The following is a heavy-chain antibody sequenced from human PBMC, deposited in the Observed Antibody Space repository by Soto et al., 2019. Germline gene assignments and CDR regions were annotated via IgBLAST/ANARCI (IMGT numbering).Heavy chain of an antibody. CDR2: INHSGST. Sequence: SETLSLTCAVYGGSFSGYYWSWIRQPPGKGLEWIGEINHSGSTNYNPSLKSRVTISVDTSKNQFSLKLSSVTAADTAVYYCARGQGYCSSTSCYYFDYWGQGTLVTVSS. V-gene: IGHV4-34*01. CDR1: GGSFSGYY. J-gene: IGHJ4*02. D-gene: IGHD2-2*01. CDR3: ARGQGYCSSTSCYYFDY.